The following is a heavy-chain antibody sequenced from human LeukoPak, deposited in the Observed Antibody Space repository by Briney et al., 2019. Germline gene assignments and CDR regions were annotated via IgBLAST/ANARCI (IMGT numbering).Heavy chain of an antibody. CDR2: IIPILGIA. J-gene: IGHJ4*02. Sequence: SVKVSCKASGGTFSSYTISWVRQARGQGLEWMGRIIPILGIANYAQKFQGRVTITADKSTSTAYMELSSLRSEDTAGYYCARDLPKNYYYDYWGQGTLVTVSS. V-gene: IGHV1-69*04. D-gene: IGHD3-16*01. CDR1: GGTFSSYT. CDR3: ARDLPKNYYYDY.